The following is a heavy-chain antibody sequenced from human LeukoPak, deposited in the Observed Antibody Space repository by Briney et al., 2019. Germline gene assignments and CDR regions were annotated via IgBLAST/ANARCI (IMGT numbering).Heavy chain of an antibody. Sequence: SETLSLTCTVSGGSISSYYWSWIRQPAGKGLEWIGRIYTSGSTNYNPSLTSRVTMSVDTSKNQFSLKLSSVTAADTAVYYCARIATLYGDYAYYYYTDVWGKGTTVTVSS. CDR1: GGSISSYY. CDR2: IYTSGST. J-gene: IGHJ6*03. CDR3: ARIATLYGDYAYYYYTDV. V-gene: IGHV4-4*07. D-gene: IGHD4-17*01.